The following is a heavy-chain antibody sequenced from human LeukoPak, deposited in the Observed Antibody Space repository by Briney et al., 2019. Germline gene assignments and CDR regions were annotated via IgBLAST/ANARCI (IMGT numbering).Heavy chain of an antibody. CDR1: GYTFTGYG. J-gene: IGHJ6*02. CDR2: ISAYNGNT. V-gene: IGHV1-18*01. D-gene: IGHD4-11*01. Sequence: ASVTVSCKASGYTFTGYGISWVRQAPGQGPEWMGWISAYNGNTNYAQKLQGRVTMTTDTSTSTAYMELRSLRSDDTAVYYCARDLGSNYVYYYGMDVWGQGTTVTVSS. CDR3: ARDLGSNYVYYYGMDV.